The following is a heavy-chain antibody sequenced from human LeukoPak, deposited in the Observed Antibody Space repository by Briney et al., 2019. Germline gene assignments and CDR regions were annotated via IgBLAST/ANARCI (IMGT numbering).Heavy chain of an antibody. D-gene: IGHD4-23*01. Sequence: SETLSLTCAVSGGSISSGNWWSWVRQPPGKGLEWIGEIYHSGSTNYNPSLKSRVTISVDKSKNQFSLKLSSVTAADTAVYYCARRSYGGLYYFDYWGQGTLVTVSS. V-gene: IGHV4-4*02. J-gene: IGHJ4*02. CDR2: IYHSGST. CDR3: ARRSYGGLYYFDY. CDR1: GGSISSGNW.